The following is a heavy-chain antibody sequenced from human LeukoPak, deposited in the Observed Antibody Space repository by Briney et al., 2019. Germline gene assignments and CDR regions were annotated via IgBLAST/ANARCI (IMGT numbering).Heavy chain of an antibody. J-gene: IGHJ4*02. V-gene: IGHV3-23*01. CDR2: ISGSGGST. D-gene: IGHD6-13*01. CDR1: GFTFSSYA. Sequence: PGGSLRLSCAASGFTFSSYAMSWVRQAPGKGLEWVSAISGSGGSTYYADSVKGRSTISRDNSKNTLYLQMNSLRAEDTAVYYCAKDLMRAAAAGAGEYFDYWGQGTLVTVSS. CDR3: AKDLMRAAAAGAGEYFDY.